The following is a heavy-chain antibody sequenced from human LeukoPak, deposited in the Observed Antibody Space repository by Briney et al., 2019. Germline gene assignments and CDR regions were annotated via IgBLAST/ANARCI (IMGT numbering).Heavy chain of an antibody. Sequence: PSETLSPTCTVSGGSISSSSYYWGWIRQPPGKGLEWIGSIYYSGSTYYNPSLKSRVTISVDTSKNQFSLKLSSVTAADTAVYYCARPRDYGDYAAVTGFQHWGQGTLVTVSS. D-gene: IGHD4-17*01. CDR1: GGSISSSSYY. J-gene: IGHJ1*01. V-gene: IGHV4-39*01. CDR2: IYYSGST. CDR3: ARPRDYGDYAAVTGFQH.